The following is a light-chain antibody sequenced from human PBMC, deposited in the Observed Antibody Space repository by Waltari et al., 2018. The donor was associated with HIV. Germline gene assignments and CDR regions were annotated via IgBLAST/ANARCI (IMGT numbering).Light chain of an antibody. V-gene: IGKV3-15*01. CDR3: QQYNNWPPKGLT. CDR1: QSVSSY. J-gene: IGKJ4*01. Sequence: ERVMTQSPATLSVSPGERATLSCRASQSVSSYLAWYQQKPGQAPRLLIYDTSTRATDISARFSGSGSGTEFTLTISSLQSEDSAVYYGQQYNNWPPKGLTFGGGTKVEIK. CDR2: DTS.